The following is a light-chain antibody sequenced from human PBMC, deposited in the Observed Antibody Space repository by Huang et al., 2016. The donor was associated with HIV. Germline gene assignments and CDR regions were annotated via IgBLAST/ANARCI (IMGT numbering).Light chain of an antibody. Sequence: EIIMTQSPATLSLSPGEGASLSCRANQSVATNLAWYLPSPGQSPRILIFGASTRASGLPGRFSGSGSGTQFTLTVSGLQSEDFAVYYCQQYHNWPYTFGQGTKLEI. CDR2: GAS. CDR3: QQYHNWPYT. CDR1: QSVATN. V-gene: IGKV3-15*01. J-gene: IGKJ2*01.